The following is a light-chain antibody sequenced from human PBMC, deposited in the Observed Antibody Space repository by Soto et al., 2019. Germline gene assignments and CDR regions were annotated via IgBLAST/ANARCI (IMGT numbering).Light chain of an antibody. CDR3: LRDYNYPHT. J-gene: IGKJ3*01. Sequence: AIQMTQSPSSLSASVGDRVTITCRARQGIRNDLGWYQQKPGKAPKVLIYGASTLQSGVPSRFTGSGSGTHFTLAISSLQPEDFATYYCLRDYNYPHTFGPGTKVDI. CDR1: QGIRND. V-gene: IGKV1-6*01. CDR2: GAS.